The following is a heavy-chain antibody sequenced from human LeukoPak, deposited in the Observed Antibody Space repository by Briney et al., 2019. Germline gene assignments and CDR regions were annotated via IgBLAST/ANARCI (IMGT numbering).Heavy chain of an antibody. V-gene: IGHV3-33*01. CDR2: IWYDGNNK. Sequence: GGSLRLSCAASGFTFSSYGMHWVRQAPGKGLEWVALIWYDGNNKYYADSVKGRFTNSRDNSKNTLYLQLNSLRAEDTAVYYCARQHCSGGDCYFFDWGQGTLVTVSS. J-gene: IGHJ4*02. D-gene: IGHD2-15*01. CDR1: GFTFSSYG. CDR3: ARQHCSGGDCYFFD.